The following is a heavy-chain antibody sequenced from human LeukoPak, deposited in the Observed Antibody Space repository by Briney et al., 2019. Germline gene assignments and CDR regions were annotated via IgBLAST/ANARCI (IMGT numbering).Heavy chain of an antibody. V-gene: IGHV1-18*01. CDR2: ISGYNGDT. CDR3: ARDRSQRAYYDILTDIIGANWFDP. D-gene: IGHD3-9*01. Sequence: ASVKVSCKASGYTCSSYGFSWVRQAPGQGLEWMGWISGYNGDTKYAEKLQGRVTMTTDTSTSTAFMELRSLRSDDTAVYYCARDRSQRAYYDILTDIIGANWFDPWGQGTLVTVSS. J-gene: IGHJ5*02. CDR1: GYTCSSYG.